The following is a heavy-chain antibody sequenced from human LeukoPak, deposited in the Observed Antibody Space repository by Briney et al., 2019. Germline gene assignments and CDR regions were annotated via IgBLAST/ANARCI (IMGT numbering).Heavy chain of an antibody. CDR3: ARNTYYYDNSAGTFDF. D-gene: IGHD3-22*01. Sequence: ASVKVSCKASGYTFTGYYIHWVRQAPGQGLEWMGWINPNSGGTNYQGRVTMTRDTSISTAYMELSGLRSDDTAVFYCARNTYYYDNSAGTFDFWGQGTLVTVSS. V-gene: IGHV1-2*02. CDR2: INPNSGGT. CDR1: GYTFTGYY. J-gene: IGHJ4*02.